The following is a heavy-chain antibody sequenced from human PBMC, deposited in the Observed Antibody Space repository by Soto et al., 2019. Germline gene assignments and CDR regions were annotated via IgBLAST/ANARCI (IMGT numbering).Heavy chain of an antibody. V-gene: IGHV3-66*01. CDR3: ARELLGDAFDV. Sequence: GGSLRLSCAASGFTVSSNYMSWVRQAPGKGLEWVSVIYSGGSTYYADSVKGRFTISRDNSKNTLYLQMNSLRAEDTAVYYCARELLGDAFDVWGQGTMVTVSS. CDR1: GFTVSSNY. D-gene: IGHD1-26*01. J-gene: IGHJ3*01. CDR2: IYSGGST.